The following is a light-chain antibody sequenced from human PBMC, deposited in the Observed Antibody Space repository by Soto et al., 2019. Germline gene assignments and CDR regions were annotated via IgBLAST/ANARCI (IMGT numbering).Light chain of an antibody. CDR1: QDISNY. Sequence: DIQMTPSPSSLSASVGDRVTITCQASQDISNYLNWYQQKPGKAPKLLIYDASNLETGVPSRFSGSGSGTDFTFTISSLQPEDIAKYYCQQYDNLPITFGQGTRLEIK. CDR3: QQYDNLPIT. V-gene: IGKV1-33*01. J-gene: IGKJ5*01. CDR2: DAS.